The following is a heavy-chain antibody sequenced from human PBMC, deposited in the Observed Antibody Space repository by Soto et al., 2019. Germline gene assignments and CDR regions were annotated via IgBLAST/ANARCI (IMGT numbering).Heavy chain of an antibody. CDR1: GGSFSGYY. J-gene: IGHJ4*02. Sequence: QVQLQQWGAGLLKPSETLSLTCAVYGGSFSGYYWSWIRQPPGKGLEWIGEINHSGSTNYNPSLKSRVTISVDTSKNQFSLKLSSVTAADTAVYYCARAPGRSHRDFDYWGQGTLVTVSS. CDR3: ARAPGRSHRDFDY. D-gene: IGHD1-26*01. V-gene: IGHV4-34*01. CDR2: INHSGST.